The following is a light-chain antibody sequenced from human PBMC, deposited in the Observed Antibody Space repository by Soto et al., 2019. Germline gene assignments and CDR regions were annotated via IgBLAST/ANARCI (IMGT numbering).Light chain of an antibody. J-gene: IGKJ3*01. CDR3: QQYDSSPFI. CDR2: GAS. V-gene: IGKV1-27*01. Sequence: DIQMTQSPSSLSASAGDRVTISCRASQGISNYLAWYQQKPAKVPTLLLYGASTLKSGVPSRFSGSGSGTDFTLTISSLQPEDVATYFCQQYDSSPFIFGPGTKVDIK. CDR1: QGISNY.